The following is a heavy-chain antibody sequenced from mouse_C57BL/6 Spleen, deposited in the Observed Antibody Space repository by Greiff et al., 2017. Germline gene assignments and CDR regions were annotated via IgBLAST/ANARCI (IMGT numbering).Heavy chain of an antibody. D-gene: IGHD1-1*01. Sequence: QVQLQQSGAELVRPGASVKLSCKASGYTFTDYYINWVKQRPGQGLEWIARIYPGSGNTYFNEKFKGKATLTAEKSSSTAYMQLSSLTSEDSAVYFCARAEITTLDYFDYWGQGTTLTVSS. CDR2: IYPGSGNT. J-gene: IGHJ2*01. CDR1: GYTFTDYY. CDR3: ARAEITTLDYFDY. V-gene: IGHV1-76*01.